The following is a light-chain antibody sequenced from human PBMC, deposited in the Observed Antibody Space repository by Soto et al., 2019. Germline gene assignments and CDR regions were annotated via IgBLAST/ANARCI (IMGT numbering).Light chain of an antibody. CDR2: GAS. V-gene: IGKV3-20*01. CDR3: QQYGSSPST. CDR1: QSFTSSY. J-gene: IGKJ1*01. Sequence: EIVLTQSPGTLSLSPGERATLSCRASQSFTSSYLAWYQQKPGQAPRLLIYGASSRVTGIPDRFSGSGSGTDFTLTISRLEPEDFAVYYCQQYGSSPSTFGRGTKVDIK.